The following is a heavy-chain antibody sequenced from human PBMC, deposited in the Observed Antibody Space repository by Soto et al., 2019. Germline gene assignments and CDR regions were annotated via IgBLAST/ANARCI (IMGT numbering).Heavy chain of an antibody. D-gene: IGHD2-21*01. V-gene: IGHV1-69*02. CDR3: ATNCGGDSRHAFDI. CDR2: IIPILGIA. CDR1: GGTFSSYT. J-gene: IGHJ3*02. Sequence: GASVKVSCKASGGTFSSYTISWERQAPGQGPEWMGRIIPILGIANYAQKFQGRVTITADKSTSTAYMELSSLRSEDTAVYYCATNCGGDSRHAFDIWGQGTMVTVSS.